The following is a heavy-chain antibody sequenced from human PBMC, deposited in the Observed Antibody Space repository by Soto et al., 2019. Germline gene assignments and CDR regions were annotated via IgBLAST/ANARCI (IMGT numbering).Heavy chain of an antibody. CDR2: VNSGGGTT. V-gene: IGHV3-23*01. CDR3: AKNRRPLTYPMGYFQH. J-gene: IGHJ1*01. D-gene: IGHD1-1*01. Sequence: GGSLRLSCAVSGFNILSNAMTWVRQAPGKGLEWMSLVNSGGGTTYYADSVKGRVTISRDNSKNTLYLQMNSLRAEDTAVYYCAKNRRPLTYPMGYFQHWGQGTLVTVSS. CDR1: GFNILSNA.